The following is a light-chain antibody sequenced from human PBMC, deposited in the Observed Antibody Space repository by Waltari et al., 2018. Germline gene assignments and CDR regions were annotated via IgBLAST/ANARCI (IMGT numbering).Light chain of an antibody. V-gene: IGLV3-21*03. J-gene: IGLJ3*02. Sequence: SYALTQPPSVSVAPGKTARITCGGDNIGSKAVHWYQQKAGQAPVLVVYDDIERPSGIPERFSGSNSGNTATLTIGRVEAGDEADYFCQVWESSTDHFWVFGGGTKLTVL. CDR3: QVWESSTDHFWV. CDR1: NIGSKA. CDR2: DDI.